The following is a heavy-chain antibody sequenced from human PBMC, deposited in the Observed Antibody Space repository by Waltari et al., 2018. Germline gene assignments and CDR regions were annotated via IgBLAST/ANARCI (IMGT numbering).Heavy chain of an antibody. CDR1: GGYIRSSNW. V-gene: IGHV4-4*02. CDR2: IYHSGST. J-gene: IGHJ6*02. CDR3: ARDHIVVVVAAENYYYGMDV. D-gene: IGHD2-15*01. Sequence: QVQLQESGPGLVKPSGTLSLTCAVSGGYIRSSNWWSWVRQPPGKGLEWIGEIYHSGSTNYNPSLKSRVTISVDKSKNQFSLKLSSVTAADTAVYYCARDHIVVVVAAENYYYGMDVWGQGTTVTVSS.